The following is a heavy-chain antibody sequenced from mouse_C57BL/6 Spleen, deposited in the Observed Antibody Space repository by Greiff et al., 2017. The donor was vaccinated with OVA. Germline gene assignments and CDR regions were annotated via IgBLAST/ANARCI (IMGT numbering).Heavy chain of an antibody. V-gene: IGHV1-75*01. CDR2: IFPGSGST. D-gene: IGHD1-1*01. J-gene: IGHJ1*03. CDR1: GYTFTDYY. Sequence: QVQLQQSGPELVKPGASVKISCKASGYTFTDYYINWVKQRPGQGLEWIGWIFPGSGSTYYNEKFKGKATLTVDKSSSTAYMLLSSLTSEDSAVYVGALYGGTSYWYFDVWGTGTTVTVSS. CDR3: ALYGGTSYWYFDV.